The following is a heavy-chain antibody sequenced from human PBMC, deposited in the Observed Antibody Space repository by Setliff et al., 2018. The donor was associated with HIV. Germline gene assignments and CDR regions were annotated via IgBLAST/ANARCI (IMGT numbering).Heavy chain of an antibody. CDR3: ARRGDSSGYYDAFDV. D-gene: IGHD3-22*01. J-gene: IGHJ3*01. Sequence: PSETLSLTCAVYGGSFSGFYWTFIRQSPGKGLEWIGEVTHTGTTTYDPSLKSRITMSVDTSKNQFSLKLTSVAAADTAMYYCARRGDSSGYYDAFDVWGQGTKVTVSS. CDR2: VTHTGTT. V-gene: IGHV4-34*10. CDR1: GGSFSGFY.